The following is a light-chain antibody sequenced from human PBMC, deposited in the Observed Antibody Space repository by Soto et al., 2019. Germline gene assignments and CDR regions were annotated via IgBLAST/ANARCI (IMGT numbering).Light chain of an antibody. CDR1: QSVSSY. V-gene: IGKV3-11*01. CDR2: DAS. CDR3: QHRSG. Sequence: EIVLTQSPATLSLSPGERATLSCRASQSVSSYLAWYQQKPGQAPRLLIYDASNRATGIPARFSGSGSGTDFTLTISSLEPEDFAVYYCQHRSGLGQGTKVEIK. J-gene: IGKJ1*01.